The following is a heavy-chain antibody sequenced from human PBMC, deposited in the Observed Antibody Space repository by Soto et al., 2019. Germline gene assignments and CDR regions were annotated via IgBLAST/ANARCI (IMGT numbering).Heavy chain of an antibody. J-gene: IGHJ4*02. CDR1: GFTFSSYA. Sequence: QVQLVESGGGVVQPGRSLRLSCAASGFTFSSYAMHWFRQAPGKGLEWVAVISYDGSNKYYADSVKGRFTISRDNSKNTLYLQMNSLRAEDTAVYYCARDSPRGYSYGYNFDYWGQGTLVTVSS. CDR3: ARDSPRGYSYGYNFDY. D-gene: IGHD5-18*01. V-gene: IGHV3-30-3*01. CDR2: ISYDGSNK.